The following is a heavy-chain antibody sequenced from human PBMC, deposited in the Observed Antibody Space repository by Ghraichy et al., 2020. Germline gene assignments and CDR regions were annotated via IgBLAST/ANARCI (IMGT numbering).Heavy chain of an antibody. Sequence: LSLTCAASGFTFSSYSMNWVRQAPGKGLEWVSYISSSSSTIYYADSVKGRFTISRDNAKNSLYLQMNSLRAEDTAVYYCARPLRGYYGNYFDYWGQGTLVTVSS. J-gene: IGHJ4*02. V-gene: IGHV3-48*04. CDR3: ARPLRGYYGNYFDY. CDR1: GFTFSSYS. CDR2: ISSSSSTI. D-gene: IGHD3-10*01.